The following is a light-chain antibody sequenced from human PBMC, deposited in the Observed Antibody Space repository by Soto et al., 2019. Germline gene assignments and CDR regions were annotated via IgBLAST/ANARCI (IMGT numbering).Light chain of an antibody. CDR2: GAS. Sequence: EIVMTQSPATLSVSPGERATLSCRASQSVSTNLAWYQQKPGQAPRLLMYGASTRATGIPTRFSGSGSGTEFTLTIRSLQSDDFAVYYCQQYHNWPPYTFGQGTKLEIK. CDR1: QSVSTN. J-gene: IGKJ2*01. CDR3: QQYHNWPPYT. V-gene: IGKV3-15*01.